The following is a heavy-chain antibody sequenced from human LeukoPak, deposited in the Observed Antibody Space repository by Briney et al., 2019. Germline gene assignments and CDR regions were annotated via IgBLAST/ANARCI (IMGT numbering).Heavy chain of an antibody. CDR2: IIPIFGTA. D-gene: IGHD3-3*01. V-gene: IGHV1-69*06. J-gene: IGHJ4*02. Sequence: ASVKVSCKSSGGTFSSYAISWVRQAPGQGLEWMGGIIPIFGTANYAQKFQGRVTIIADKSTSTAYMELSSLRSEDTAVYYCARDGGVATYDYWGQGTLVTVSS. CDR3: ARDGGVATYDY. CDR1: GGTFSSYA.